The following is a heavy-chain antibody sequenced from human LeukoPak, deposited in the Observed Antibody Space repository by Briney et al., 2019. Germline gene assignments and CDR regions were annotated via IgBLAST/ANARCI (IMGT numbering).Heavy chain of an antibody. CDR1: GYTFTGYY. CDR3: ARGTVSLLIAAAGTNWFDL. D-gene: IGHD6-13*01. CDR2: INPNSGGT. Sequence: GASVKVSCKASGYTFTGYYMHWVRQAPGQGLEWMGRINPNSGGTNYAQKFQSRVTMTRDTSISTAYMELSRLRSDDTAVYYCARGTVSLLIAAAGTNWFDLWGQGTLVTVSS. V-gene: IGHV1-2*06. J-gene: IGHJ5*02.